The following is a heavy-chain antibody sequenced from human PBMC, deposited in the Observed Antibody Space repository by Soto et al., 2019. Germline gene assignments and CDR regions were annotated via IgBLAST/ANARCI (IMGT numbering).Heavy chain of an antibody. CDR1: GGSISSYY. Sequence: SETLSLTCTVSGGSISSYYWSWIRQPPGKGLEWIGYIYYSGSTNYNPSLKSRVTISVDTSKNQFSLKLSSVTAADTAVYYCARHKRRDGYKDYWGQGTLVTVSS. J-gene: IGHJ4*02. CDR3: ARHKRRDGYKDY. CDR2: IYYSGST. D-gene: IGHD5-12*01. V-gene: IGHV4-59*01.